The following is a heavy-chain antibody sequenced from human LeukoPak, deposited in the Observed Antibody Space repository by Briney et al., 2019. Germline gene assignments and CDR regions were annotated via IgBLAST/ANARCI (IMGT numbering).Heavy chain of an antibody. Sequence: PGGALRLSCTVSEFTFSSYSMNWVRQAPGKGLEWVASINRGATYIHYADSMKGRFTISRDDAKSSLYLQMNSLRAEDTAVYYCVRLRRNSDSSGYYYYYDYWGQGILVTVSS. CDR3: VRLRRNSDSSGYYYYYDY. V-gene: IGHV3-21*01. J-gene: IGHJ4*02. CDR2: INRGATYI. CDR1: EFTFSSYS. D-gene: IGHD3-22*01.